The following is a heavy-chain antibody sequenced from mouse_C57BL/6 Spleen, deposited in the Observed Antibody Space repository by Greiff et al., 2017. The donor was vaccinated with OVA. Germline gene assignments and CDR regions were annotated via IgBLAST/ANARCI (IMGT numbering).Heavy chain of an antibody. CDR3: ARSSDGYDY. CDR2: IDPSDSYT. D-gene: IGHD2-3*01. CDR1: GYTFTSYW. V-gene: IGHV1-69*01. J-gene: IGHJ2*01. Sequence: QVQLQQPGAELVMPGASVKLSCKASGYTFTSYWMHWVKQRPGQGLEWIGEIDPSDSYTNYNQKFKGKSTLTVDKSSSTAYMQLSSLTSEDSAVYYCARSSDGYDYWGQGTTLTVSS.